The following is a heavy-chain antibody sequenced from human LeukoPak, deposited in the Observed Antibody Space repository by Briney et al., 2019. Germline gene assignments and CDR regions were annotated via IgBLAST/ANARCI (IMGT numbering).Heavy chain of an antibody. CDR2: IWYGGSNK. Sequence: GRSLRLSCAASGFTFNSYAMHWVRQAPGKGLDWVAVIWYGGSNKYYADSVKGRFTIPRDNSKNTLYLQMNSLRAEDTALYYCARAGSGWYEIDSWGQGTLVTVSS. V-gene: IGHV3-33*01. CDR1: GFTFNSYA. D-gene: IGHD6-19*01. J-gene: IGHJ4*02. CDR3: ARAGSGWYEIDS.